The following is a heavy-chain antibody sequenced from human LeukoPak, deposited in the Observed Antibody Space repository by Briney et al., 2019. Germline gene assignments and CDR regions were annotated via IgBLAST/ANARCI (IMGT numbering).Heavy chain of an antibody. CDR3: ARLGYYYYYMDV. Sequence: GGSLRLSCTGSGFILSWSWMTWVRQAPGKGLEWVANINEDGSDKYYVDSVKGRFTISRDKAKNLMYLQMNSLRAEDTAVYYCARLGYYYYYMDVWGQGTTVTISS. V-gene: IGHV3-7*01. CDR1: GFILSWSW. CDR2: INEDGSDK. J-gene: IGHJ6*03.